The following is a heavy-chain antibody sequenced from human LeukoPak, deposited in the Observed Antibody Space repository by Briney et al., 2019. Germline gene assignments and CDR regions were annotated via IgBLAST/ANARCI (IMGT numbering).Heavy chain of an antibody. V-gene: IGHV3-23*01. J-gene: IGHJ4*02. CDR2: ISGSGDST. Sequence: SGGSLRLSCAASGFTFSSSAMSWVPQAPGKGLEWVSAISGSGDSTYYADSVKGRFTISRDNSKNTLYLQMNSLRAEDTAVYFCAKDHYVVTPVQIDYWGQGTLVTVSS. CDR3: AKDHYVVTPVQIDY. D-gene: IGHD3-10*02. CDR1: GFTFSSSA.